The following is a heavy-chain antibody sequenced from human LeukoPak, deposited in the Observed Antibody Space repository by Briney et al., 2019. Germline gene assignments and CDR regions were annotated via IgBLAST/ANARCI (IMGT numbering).Heavy chain of an antibody. V-gene: IGHV4-30-2*01. CDR1: GGSISSGGYY. Sequence: SETLSLTCTVSGGSISSGGYYWSWIRQPPGKGLEWIGYIYHSGSTYYNPSLRSRVTISVDRSKNQFSLKLSSVTAADTAVYYCARNSITIFGVVIIGGHFDYWGQGTLVTVSS. CDR3: ARNSITIFGVVIIGGHFDY. CDR2: IYHSGST. D-gene: IGHD3-3*01. J-gene: IGHJ4*02.